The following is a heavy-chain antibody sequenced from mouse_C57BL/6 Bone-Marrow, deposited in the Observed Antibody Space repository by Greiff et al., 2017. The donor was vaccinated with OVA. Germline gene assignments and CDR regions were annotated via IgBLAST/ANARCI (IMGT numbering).Heavy chain of an antibody. Sequence: EVKLMESGGDLVKPGGSLKLSCAASGFTFSSYGMTWVRQTPDKRLEWVATICSGGSYTYYPDSVKGRFTISRDNAKNTLYLQMSSVKAEDTAMYYCARRIFAYWGQGTLVTVSA. J-gene: IGHJ3*01. CDR3: ARRIFAY. CDR2: ICSGGSYT. CDR1: GFTFSSYG. V-gene: IGHV5-6*01.